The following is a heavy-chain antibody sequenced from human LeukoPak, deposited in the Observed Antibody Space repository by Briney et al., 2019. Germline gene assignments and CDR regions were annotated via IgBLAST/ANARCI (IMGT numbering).Heavy chain of an antibody. CDR3: ARGNWNYVRYYYYYMDV. D-gene: IGHD1-7*01. J-gene: IGHJ6*03. V-gene: IGHV1-69*05. CDR2: IIPIFGTA. Sequence: GASVKVSCKASGGTFSSYAISWVRQAPGQGLEWMGGIIPIFGTANYAQKFQGRVTITTDESTSTAYMELSSLRSEDTAVYYCARGNWNYVRYYYYYMDVWGKGTTVTVS. CDR1: GGTFSSYA.